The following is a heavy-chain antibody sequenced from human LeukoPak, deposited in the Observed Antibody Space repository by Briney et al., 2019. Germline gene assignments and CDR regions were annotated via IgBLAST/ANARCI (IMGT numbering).Heavy chain of an antibody. J-gene: IGHJ4*02. D-gene: IGHD3-22*01. CDR3: AKDSGPYTSGYYGH. Sequence: GGSLRLSGAASGFTFSSYAMSWVRQAPGKRLEWVSAISGGGGTTYYADSVKGRFTISRDNSKNTLFLQMNSLRAEDTAVYYCAKDSGPYTSGYYGHWGQGTLVTVSS. CDR2: ISGGGGTT. V-gene: IGHV3-23*01. CDR1: GFTFSSYA.